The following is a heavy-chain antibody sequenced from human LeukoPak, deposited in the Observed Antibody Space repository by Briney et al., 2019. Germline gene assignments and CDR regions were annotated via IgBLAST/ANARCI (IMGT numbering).Heavy chain of an antibody. CDR2: IYHSGST. J-gene: IGHJ4*02. V-gene: IGHV4-38-2*02. CDR3: ARGPGSSGFPPPDY. Sequence: SETLSLTCTVSGGSISGYFWGWIRQPPGQGLEWIGSIYHSGSTYYNPSLKSRVTISVDTSKNQFSLKLSSVTAADTAVYYCARGPGSSGFPPPDYWGQGTLVTVSS. CDR1: GGSISGYF. D-gene: IGHD6-19*01.